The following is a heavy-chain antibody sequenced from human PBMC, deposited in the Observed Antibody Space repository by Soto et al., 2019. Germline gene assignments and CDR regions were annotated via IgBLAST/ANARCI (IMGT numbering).Heavy chain of an antibody. CDR2: ISAYNGNT. CDR3: AREKYYDSSGYYSP. J-gene: IGHJ5*02. V-gene: IGHV1-18*01. CDR1: GYTFTSYG. Sequence: ASVKVSCKASGYTFTSYGISWVRQAPGQGLEWMGWISAYNGNTNYAQKLQGRVTMTTDTSTSTAYMELRSLRSDDTAVYYCAREKYYDSSGYYSPWGQGTLVTVS. D-gene: IGHD3-22*01.